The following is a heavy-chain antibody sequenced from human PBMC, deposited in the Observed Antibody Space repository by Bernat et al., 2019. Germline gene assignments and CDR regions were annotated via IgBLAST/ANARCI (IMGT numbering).Heavy chain of an antibody. V-gene: IGHV3-48*02. CDR2: ISSSSSTI. J-gene: IGHJ2*01. Sequence: EVQLVESGGGLVQPGGSLRLSCAASGFTFSSYIMNCVRQAPGKWLEWVSYISSSSSTIYYADSVKGRFTISRDNAKNSLYLQMNSLRDEDTAVYYCARVGNYYGSSGYRMWYLDLWGRGTLVTVSS. CDR1: GFTFSSYI. CDR3: ARVGNYYGSSGYRMWYLDL. D-gene: IGHD3-22*01.